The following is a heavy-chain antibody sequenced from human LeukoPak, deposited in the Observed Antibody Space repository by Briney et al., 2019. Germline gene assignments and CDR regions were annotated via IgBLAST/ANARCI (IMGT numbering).Heavy chain of an antibody. J-gene: IGHJ4*02. CDR2: IYTSGST. Sequence: SQTLSLTCTVSGGSISSGSYYWTWIRQPAGKGLEWIGRIYTSGSTNHNPSLKSRVTISLDTSKNQFSLKLISVTAADRAVYFCARGRSDTSMDYWGQGTLVTVSS. CDR3: ARGRSDTSMDY. CDR1: GGSISSGSYY. V-gene: IGHV4-61*02. D-gene: IGHD5-18*01.